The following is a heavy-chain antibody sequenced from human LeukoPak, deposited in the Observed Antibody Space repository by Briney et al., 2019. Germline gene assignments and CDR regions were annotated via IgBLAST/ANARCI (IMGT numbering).Heavy chain of an antibody. D-gene: IGHD3-22*01. CDR2: ISYDGSNK. CDR3: AKDPSGVYDSSGYYYGRWAFDI. V-gene: IGHV3-30*18. J-gene: IGHJ3*02. Sequence: PGRSLRLSCAASGFTFSSYGMHWVRQAPGKGLEGVAVISYDGSNKYYADSVKGRFTISRDNSKNTLYLQMNSLRAEDTAVYYCAKDPSGVYDSSGYYYGRWAFDIWGQGTMVTVSS. CDR1: GFTFSSYG.